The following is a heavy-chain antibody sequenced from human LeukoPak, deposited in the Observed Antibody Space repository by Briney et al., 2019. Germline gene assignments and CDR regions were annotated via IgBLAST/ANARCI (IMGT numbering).Heavy chain of an antibody. CDR2: IYSNGKA. Sequence: PGGSLGLSCAASGFSVSDNYMSWVRQAPGKGLEWVSVIYSNGKAYYTDSVKGRFTISRDIAQNTLFLQMNNLRAEDTAVYYCARDRADGYNYGDSFDYWGQGTLVTVSS. V-gene: IGHV3-66*01. J-gene: IGHJ4*02. D-gene: IGHD5-18*01. CDR3: ARDRADGYNYGDSFDY. CDR1: GFSVSDNY.